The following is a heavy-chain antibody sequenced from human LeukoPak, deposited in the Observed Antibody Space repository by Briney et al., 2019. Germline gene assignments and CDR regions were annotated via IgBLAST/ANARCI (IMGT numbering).Heavy chain of an antibody. CDR3: ANDGSGNYFDN. CDR2: ISGSGVST. J-gene: IGHJ4*02. CDR1: GFTFSTYA. D-gene: IGHD3-10*01. V-gene: IGHV3-23*01. Sequence: GGSLRLSCAASGFTFSTYAMSWVRQAPGSGLEWVSGISGSGVSTYYAGSVKGRFTISRDNSKNTLYLQTNSLRAEDTAAYYCANDGSGNYFDNWGQGTLVTVSS.